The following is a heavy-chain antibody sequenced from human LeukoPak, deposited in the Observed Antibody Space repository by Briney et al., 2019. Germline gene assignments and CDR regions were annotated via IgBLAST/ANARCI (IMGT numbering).Heavy chain of an antibody. J-gene: IGHJ3*02. Sequence: GGSLRLSCAASGFTFTSYAMSWVRQAPGKGLEWVSAITGRGGNTFYADSVKGRFTISRDNSKNTLYLQMDSLRAEDTAIYYCAKDQDSIAVAGEDDAFNIWGQGTMVTVSS. V-gene: IGHV3-23*01. CDR2: ITGRGGNT. CDR1: GFTFTSYA. CDR3: AKDQDSIAVAGEDDAFNI. D-gene: IGHD6-19*01.